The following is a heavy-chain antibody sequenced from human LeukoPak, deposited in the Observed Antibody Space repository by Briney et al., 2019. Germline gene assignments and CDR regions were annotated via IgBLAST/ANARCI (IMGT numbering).Heavy chain of an antibody. Sequence: GGSLRLSCAASGFTFSSYSMNWVRQAPGKGLEWVSSISSSSTFIYYADSLKGRFTISRDNAKNSLYLQMNSLRAEDTAVYYCASYLVGAKRSFDYWGQGALVTVSS. D-gene: IGHD1-26*01. CDR1: GFTFSSYS. V-gene: IGHV3-21*01. CDR2: ISSSSTFI. CDR3: ASYLVGAKRSFDY. J-gene: IGHJ4*02.